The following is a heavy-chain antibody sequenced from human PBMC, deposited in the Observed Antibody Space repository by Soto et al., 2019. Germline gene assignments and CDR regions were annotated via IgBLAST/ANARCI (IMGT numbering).Heavy chain of an antibody. CDR2: ISGSGSSI. D-gene: IGHD6-13*01. Sequence: VQLVESGGGLVQPGGSLRLSCAASGFTFSAHNMNWVRQAPGKGLESVSYISGSGSSIYYADSVKGRFTISRDNAKNSLYLQMNSLRAEDTAVYYCVGEAQGGIWGQGTLVTVSS. CDR1: GFTFSAHN. J-gene: IGHJ4*02. CDR3: VGEAQGGI. V-gene: IGHV3-48*01.